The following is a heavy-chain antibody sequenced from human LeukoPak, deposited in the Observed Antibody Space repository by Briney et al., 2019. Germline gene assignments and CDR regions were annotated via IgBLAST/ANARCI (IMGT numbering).Heavy chain of an antibody. CDR2: ISYSGNT. J-gene: IGHJ4*02. CDR3: ATVPMVRGFDLDY. V-gene: IGHV4-59*12. CDR1: GGSISSYY. D-gene: IGHD3-10*01. Sequence: SETLSLTCTVSGGSISSYYWSWIRQPPGKGLEWIAYISYSGNTNYNPSLKSRVTISVDTSKNQFSLKLSSVTAADTAVYYCATVPMVRGFDLDYWGQGTLVTVSS.